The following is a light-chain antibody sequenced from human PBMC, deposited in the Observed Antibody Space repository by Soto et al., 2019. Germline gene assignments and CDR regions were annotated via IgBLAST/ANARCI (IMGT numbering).Light chain of an antibody. J-gene: IGLJ1*01. CDR3: SSYTSSTTDV. CDR2: DVN. V-gene: IGLV2-14*03. CDR1: SSDVGAYNY. Sequence: QSVLTQPASVSGSPGQSNTISCAGTSSDVGAYNYVPWYQQHPGKAPKLMIYDVNNRPSGVSNRFSGSKSGNTASLTISGLQAGDEADYYCSSYTSSTTDVFGAGT.